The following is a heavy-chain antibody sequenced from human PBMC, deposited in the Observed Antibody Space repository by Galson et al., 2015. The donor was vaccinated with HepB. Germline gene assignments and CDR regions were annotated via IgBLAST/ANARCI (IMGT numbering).Heavy chain of an antibody. CDR2: ISSSSSYI. D-gene: IGHD5-18*01. Sequence: LRLSCAASGFTFSSYSMHWVRQAPGKGLEWVSSISSSSSYIYYADSVKGRFTISRDKAKNSLYLQMNSLRAEDTAVYYCAREVDTAMVNWFDPWGQGTLVTVSS. CDR3: AREVDTAMVNWFDP. V-gene: IGHV3-21*01. J-gene: IGHJ5*02. CDR1: GFTFSSYS.